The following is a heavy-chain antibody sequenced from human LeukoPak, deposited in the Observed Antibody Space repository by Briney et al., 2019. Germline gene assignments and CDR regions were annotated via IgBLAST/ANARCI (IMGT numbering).Heavy chain of an antibody. CDR3: EGGDYGDYDY. Sequence: SGGSLRLSCAASGFTFSTNYMSWVRQAPGKGLEWVSVIYSGGSPYYADSVKGRFTISRDNSKNTLYLQMNSLRAEVTAVYYCEGGDYGDYDYWGQGTLVTVSS. CDR2: IYSGGSP. J-gene: IGHJ4*02. D-gene: IGHD4-17*01. V-gene: IGHV3-53*01. CDR1: GFTFSTNY.